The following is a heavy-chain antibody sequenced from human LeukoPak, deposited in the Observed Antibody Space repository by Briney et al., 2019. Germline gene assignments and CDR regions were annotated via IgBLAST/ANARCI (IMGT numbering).Heavy chain of an antibody. J-gene: IGHJ3*02. CDR2: INHSGST. V-gene: IGHV4-34*01. D-gene: IGHD5-18*01. CDR3: ARGPTAMVTNDAFDI. Sequence: SETLSLTCAVYGGSFSGYYWSWIRQPPGKGLEWIGEINHSGSTNYNPSLKSRVTISVDTSKNQFSLKLSSVTAADTAVYYCARGPTAMVTNDAFDIWGQETMVIVSS. CDR1: GGSFSGYY.